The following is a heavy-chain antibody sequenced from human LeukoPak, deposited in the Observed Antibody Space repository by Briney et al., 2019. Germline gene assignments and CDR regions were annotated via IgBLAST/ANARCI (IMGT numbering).Heavy chain of an antibody. CDR3: TRHVVGSKVGDAFDI. Sequence: PGGSLKLSCAASGFTFSGSAMHWVRQASGKGLEWVGRIRSKANSYATAYAASVKGRFTISRDDSKNTAYLQMNSLKTEDTAVYYCTRHVVGSKVGDAFDIWGQGTMVTVSS. CDR1: GFTFSGSA. CDR2: IRSKANSYAT. V-gene: IGHV3-73*01. J-gene: IGHJ3*02. D-gene: IGHD1-26*01.